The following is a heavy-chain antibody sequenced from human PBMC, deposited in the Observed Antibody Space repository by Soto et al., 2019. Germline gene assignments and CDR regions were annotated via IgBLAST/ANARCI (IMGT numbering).Heavy chain of an antibody. J-gene: IGHJ3*02. CDR2: IYYSGST. CDR3: ARSNYYDSSGYYYDAFDI. D-gene: IGHD3-22*01. CDR1: GGSISSYY. V-gene: IGHV4-59*01. Sequence: SETLSLTCTVSGGSISSYYWSWIRQPPGKGLEWIGYIYYSGSTNYNPSLKSRVTISVDTSKIQFSLKLSSVTAADTAVYYCARSNYYDSSGYYYDAFDIWGQGTMVTVSS.